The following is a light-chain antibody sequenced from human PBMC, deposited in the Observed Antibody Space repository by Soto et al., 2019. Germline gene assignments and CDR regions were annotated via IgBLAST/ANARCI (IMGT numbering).Light chain of an antibody. J-gene: IGLJ2*01. CDR2: GVI. CDR3: SSYTSSTSLV. CDR1: SSDIVYSF. V-gene: IGLV2-14*03. Sequence: QSALTQPASVSGSPGQSITISCTGSSSDIVYSFVSWYQQHPGKAPKLIIYGVINRPSGVSNRFSGSKSDNTASLTISGLQAEDEVDYYCSSYTSSTSLVFGGGTKLTVL.